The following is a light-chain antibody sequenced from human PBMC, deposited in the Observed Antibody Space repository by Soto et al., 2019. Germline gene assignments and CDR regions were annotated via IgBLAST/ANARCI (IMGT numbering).Light chain of an antibody. J-gene: IGKJ5*01. CDR3: QQYGSSGT. Sequence: ELLMPQSPSTLSVSPGASATLSCRASQSIRSNLAWYQQPPGQTPRLLIYGASTRATGIPARLSGSGSGTDFTLTISRLEPEDFAVYYCQQYGSSGTFGQGTRLEIK. V-gene: IGKV3-15*01. CDR2: GAS. CDR1: QSIRSN.